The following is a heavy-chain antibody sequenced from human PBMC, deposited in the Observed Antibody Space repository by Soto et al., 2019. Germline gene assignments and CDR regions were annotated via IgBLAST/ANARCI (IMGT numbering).Heavy chain of an antibody. J-gene: IGHJ4*02. CDR3: ARVGQTYGQGDY. CDR2: ISSSISYT. CDR1: GFSLSDYS. Sequence: QVQLVESGGGLVQPGGSLTLSCAASGFSLSDYSMSWIRQAPGKGLEWVSYISSSISYTHYADSVKGRFTASRDNAKNSVFLHLNSLRAEDTSVYYCARVGQTYGQGDYWGQGTLVTVS. V-gene: IGHV3-11*06. D-gene: IGHD3-10*01.